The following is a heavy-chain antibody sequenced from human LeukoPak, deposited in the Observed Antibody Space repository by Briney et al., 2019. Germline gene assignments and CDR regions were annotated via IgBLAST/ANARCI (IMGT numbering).Heavy chain of an antibody. V-gene: IGHV3-30*18. CDR1: GFTFSSYG. CDR3: AKDGSIAARRGLGWFDP. CDR2: ISFDGSNE. D-gene: IGHD6-6*01. Sequence: GGSLRLSCAASGFTFSSYGMHWVRQAPGMGLEWVAVISFDGSNEYYADSVKGRFTVSRDNSKNTLYLQMNSLRAEDTAVYYCAKDGSIAARRGLGWFDPWGQGTLVTVSS. J-gene: IGHJ5*02.